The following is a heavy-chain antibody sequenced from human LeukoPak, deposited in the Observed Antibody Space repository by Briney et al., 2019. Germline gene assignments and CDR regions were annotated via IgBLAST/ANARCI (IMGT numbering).Heavy chain of an antibody. Sequence: SETLSLTCAVSGGSISSSRHYWGWVRQPPGKGLEWIGNIYFSGSTYYNPSLKSRVTVSVDTSKNQFSLNLSSVTAADTAVYFCASGGMRGATRLLFVYWGQGTLVTVSS. J-gene: IGHJ4*02. CDR3: ASGGMRGATRLLFVY. D-gene: IGHD6-6*01. V-gene: IGHV4-39*07. CDR2: IYFSGST. CDR1: GGSISSSRHY.